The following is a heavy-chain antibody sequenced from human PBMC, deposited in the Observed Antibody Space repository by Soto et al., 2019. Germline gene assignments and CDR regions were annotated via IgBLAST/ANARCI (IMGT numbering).Heavy chain of an antibody. J-gene: IGHJ4*02. D-gene: IGHD3-3*01. CDR1: GGSFSGYY. V-gene: IGHV4-34*02. CDR3: ARGGQYYDFWSGYYDC. CDR2: IDHSGST. Sequence: QVQLQQWGAGLLKPSETLSLTCAVYGGSFSGYYWSWIRQPPGKRLEWIGEIDHSGSTNYSPSLKSRVTISVDTSKNQFSLKLSSVTAADTAVYYCARGGQYYDFWSGYYDCWGQGTLVTVSS.